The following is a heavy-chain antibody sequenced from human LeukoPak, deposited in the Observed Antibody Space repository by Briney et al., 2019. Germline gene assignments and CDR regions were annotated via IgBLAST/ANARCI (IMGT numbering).Heavy chain of an antibody. CDR3: ATGLGVFDY. J-gene: IGHJ4*02. Sequence: SETLSLTCTVSGGSISSSSYYWGWIRQPPGKGLEWIGSICLSADINYKPSLKSRLTLSPDMSNNEISLKLTSVTAADTAVYYCATGLGVFDYWGRGILVTVSS. V-gene: IGHV4-39*07. CDR2: ICLSADI. CDR1: GGSISSSSYY. D-gene: IGHD1-14*01.